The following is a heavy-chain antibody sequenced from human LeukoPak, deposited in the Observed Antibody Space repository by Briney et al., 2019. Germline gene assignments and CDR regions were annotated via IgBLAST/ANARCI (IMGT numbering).Heavy chain of an antibody. D-gene: IGHD2-2*01. V-gene: IGHV6-1*01. CDR1: GDSVSINSGT. J-gene: IGHJ5*02. CDR2: TYYRSTWYN. Sequence: SPTLSLTSAISGDSVSINSGTWNWVRQSPSRGLEWLGRTYYRSTWYNDYAVSVRGRITVNPDTSKNQFSLHLNSVTPEDTAVYYCARRLTQYDCFDPWGQGILVTVSS. CDR3: ARRLTQYDCFDP.